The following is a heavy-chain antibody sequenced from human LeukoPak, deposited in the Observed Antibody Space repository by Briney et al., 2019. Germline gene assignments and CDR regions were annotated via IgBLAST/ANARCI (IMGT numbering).Heavy chain of an antibody. Sequence: PSETLSLTCTVSGGSISSYYWSWIRQPPGKGLEWIGYIYYSGSTNYNPSLKSRVTISVDTSKNQFSLKLSSVTAADTAVYYCARGGGGYCSSTSCLDYWGQGTLVTVSS. D-gene: IGHD2-2*01. CDR3: ARGGGGYCSSTSCLDY. CDR1: GGSISSYY. V-gene: IGHV4-59*01. J-gene: IGHJ4*02. CDR2: IYYSGST.